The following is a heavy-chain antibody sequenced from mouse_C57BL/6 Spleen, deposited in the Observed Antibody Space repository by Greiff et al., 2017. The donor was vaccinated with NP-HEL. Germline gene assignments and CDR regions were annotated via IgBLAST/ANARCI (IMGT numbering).Heavy chain of an antibody. CDR1: GYTFTDYY. CDR3: ARKGGYYDYVVYAMDY. J-gene: IGHJ4*01. D-gene: IGHD2-4*01. V-gene: IGHV1-19*01. Sequence: EVQLQQSGPVLVKPGASVKMSCKASGYTFTDYYMNWVKQSHGKSLEWIGVINPYNGGTSYNQKFKGKATLTVDKSSSTAYMELNSLTSEDSAVYYCARKGGYYDYVVYAMDYWGQGTSVTVSS. CDR2: INPYNGGT.